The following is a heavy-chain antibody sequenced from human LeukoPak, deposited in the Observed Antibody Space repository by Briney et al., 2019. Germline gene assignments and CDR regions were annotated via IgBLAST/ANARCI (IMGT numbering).Heavy chain of an antibody. CDR3: ATISDLLFYFDS. J-gene: IGHJ4*02. V-gene: IGHV3-66*01. CDR2: IYTGGNT. Sequence: PGGSLRLSCAASGFTVSSTYMSWVRQAPGKGLEWVSLIYTGGNTYYADSVKGRFTLSRDNSKNTVYLQMDSLRVGDTAMYYCATISDLLFYFDSWGQGTLVTVSS. CDR1: GFTVSSTY.